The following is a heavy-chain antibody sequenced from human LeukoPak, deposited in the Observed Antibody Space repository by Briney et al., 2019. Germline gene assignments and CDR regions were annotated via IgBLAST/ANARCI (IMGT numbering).Heavy chain of an antibody. J-gene: IGHJ5*02. V-gene: IGHV4-31*03. Sequence: PSETLSLTCTVSGGSISSGGYYWSWIRQHPGKGLEWIGYIYYSGSTYYNPSLKSRVTVSVDTSKNQFSLKLSSVTAADTAVYYCARANRDNWFDPWGQGTLVTVSS. CDR1: GGSISSGGYY. CDR2: IYYSGST. CDR3: ARANRDNWFDP. D-gene: IGHD2-8*01.